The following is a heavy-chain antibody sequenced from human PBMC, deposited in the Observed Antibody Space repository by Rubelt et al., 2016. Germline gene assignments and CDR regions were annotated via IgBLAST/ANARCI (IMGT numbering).Heavy chain of an antibody. Sequence: VQLVESGGGLVQPGGSLRLSCAASGFTFSSYSMNWVRQAPGKGLEWVAVIWYDGSDKYYADSVKGRFTISRDNSKNTLYLQMNTLRAKDTAVYYCATVANGNTIAFDIWGQGTMVTVSS. CDR3: ATVANGNTIAFDI. CDR1: GFTFSSYS. CDR2: IWYDGSDK. V-gene: IGHV3-33*08. D-gene: IGHD3-3*01. J-gene: IGHJ3*02.